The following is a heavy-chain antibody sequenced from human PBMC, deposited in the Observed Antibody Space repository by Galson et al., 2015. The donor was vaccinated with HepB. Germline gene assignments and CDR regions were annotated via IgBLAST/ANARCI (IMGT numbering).Heavy chain of an antibody. CDR3: TKGPGNGIVVAPGMTDH. V-gene: IGHV3-30*02. Sequence: SLRLSCAASGFTFSSYGMHWVRQAPGKGLEWVAVIRYDGSKKYYGDSVKGRFTISRDNSKNTLYLQMNSLRAEDTAVYYCTKGPGNGIVVAPGMTDHWGQGTLVTVSS. CDR1: GFTFSSYG. J-gene: IGHJ4*02. CDR2: IRYDGSKK. D-gene: IGHD2-2*01.